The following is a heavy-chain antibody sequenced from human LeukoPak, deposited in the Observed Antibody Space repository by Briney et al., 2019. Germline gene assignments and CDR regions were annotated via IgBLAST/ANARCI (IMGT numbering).Heavy chain of an antibody. CDR1: DFTFSNYA. CDR2: TSGSGGSR. CDR3: ARDPITMVREGWFDP. J-gene: IGHJ5*02. V-gene: IGHV3-23*01. D-gene: IGHD3-10*01. Sequence: GGSLRLSFAAFDFTFSNYAMSWVRQSPGKGLEWVSGTSGSGGSRYYPDSVKGRFTISRDNSKNTLSLEMNSLRAEDTAVYYCARDPITMVREGWFDPWGQGTLVTVSS.